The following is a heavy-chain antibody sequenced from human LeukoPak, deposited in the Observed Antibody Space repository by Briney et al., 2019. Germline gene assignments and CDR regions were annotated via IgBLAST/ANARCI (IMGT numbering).Heavy chain of an antibody. Sequence: SVKVSCKASGGTFSSYAISWVRQAPGQGLEWMGGIIPIFGTANYAQKFQGRVTITADESTSTAFMELSSLRSEDTAVYYCARAASRLLHNCDYWGQGTLVTVSS. CDR2: IIPIFGTA. CDR3: ARAASRLLHNCDY. V-gene: IGHV1-69*13. J-gene: IGHJ4*02. D-gene: IGHD2-15*01. CDR1: GGTFSSYA.